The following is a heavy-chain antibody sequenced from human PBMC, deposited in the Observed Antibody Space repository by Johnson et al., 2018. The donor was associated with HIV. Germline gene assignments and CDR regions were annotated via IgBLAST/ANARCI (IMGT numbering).Heavy chain of an antibody. V-gene: IGHV3-7*01. CDR3: ARVRWELPDDGFDI. CDR2: IKQDGSEK. Sequence: VQLVESGGGLVQPGGSLRLSCAASGFTFSSYWMSWVRQAPGKGLEWVANIKQDGSEKYYVDSVKGRFTISRDNAKNSLYLQMNSLRAEDTAVYYCARVRWELPDDGFDIWGQGTMVTVSS. CDR1: GFTFSSYW. D-gene: IGHD1-26*01. J-gene: IGHJ3*02.